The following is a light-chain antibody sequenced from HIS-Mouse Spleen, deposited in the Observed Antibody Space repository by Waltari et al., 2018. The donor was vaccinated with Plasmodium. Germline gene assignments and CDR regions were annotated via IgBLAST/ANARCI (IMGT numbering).Light chain of an antibody. CDR3: QAWDSSTVV. J-gene: IGLJ2*01. CDR2: QDS. CDR1: KLGANS. Sequence: SYELTQPPSVSVSPGQTASITCSGDKLGANSACWYQQKQGQSPVLVIYQDSKRPSGIPERFSGSNSGNTATLTISGTQAMDEADYYCQAWDSSTVVFGGGTKMTVL. V-gene: IGLV3-1*01.